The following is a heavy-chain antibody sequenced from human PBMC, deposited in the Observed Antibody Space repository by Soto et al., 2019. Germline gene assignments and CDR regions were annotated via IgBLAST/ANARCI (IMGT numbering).Heavy chain of an antibody. CDR2: ISYDGSNK. V-gene: IGHV3-30-3*01. Sequence: GGSLRLSCAASGFTFSSYAMHWVRQAPGKGLEWVAVISYDGSNKYYADSVKGRFTISRDNSKNTLYLQMNSLRAEDTAVYYCARGSLYYYDSSAAFDIWGQGTMVTVSS. CDR1: GFTFSSYA. J-gene: IGHJ3*02. CDR3: ARGSLYYYDSSAAFDI. D-gene: IGHD3-22*01.